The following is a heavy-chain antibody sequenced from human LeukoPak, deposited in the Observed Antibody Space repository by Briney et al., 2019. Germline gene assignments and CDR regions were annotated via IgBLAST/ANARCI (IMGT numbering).Heavy chain of an antibody. D-gene: IGHD6-13*01. Sequence: GGSLRLSCAASGFTFSSYALSWVRQAPGKGLEWVANIKQDGSEKYYVDSVKGRFTISRDNAKNSLYLQMNSLRAEDTAVYYCGGAAAGDVYYYGMDVWGQGTTVTVSS. CDR1: GFTFSSYA. CDR3: GGAAAGDVYYYGMDV. V-gene: IGHV3-7*03. J-gene: IGHJ6*02. CDR2: IKQDGSEK.